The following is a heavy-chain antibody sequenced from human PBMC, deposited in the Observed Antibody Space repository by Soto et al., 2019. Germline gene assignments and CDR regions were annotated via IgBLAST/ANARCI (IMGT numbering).Heavy chain of an antibody. Sequence: PGGSLRPSCAASGFTFSSYAMSWVRQAPGKGLEWVSAISGSGGSTYYADSVKGRFTISRDNSKNTLYLQMNSLRTEDTAVYYCARALDFWSAYFDYWGQGSLVTRLL. CDR3: ARALDFWSAYFDY. CDR1: GFTFSSYA. CDR2: ISGSGGST. J-gene: IGHJ4*02. V-gene: IGHV3-23*01. D-gene: IGHD3-3*01.